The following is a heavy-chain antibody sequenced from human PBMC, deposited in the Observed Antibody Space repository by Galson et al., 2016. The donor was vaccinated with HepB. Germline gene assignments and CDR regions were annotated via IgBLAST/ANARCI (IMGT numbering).Heavy chain of an antibody. J-gene: IGHJ5*02. D-gene: IGHD6-13*01. CDR3: ARDKRRGVAAGTGFDP. V-gene: IGHV4-31*03. CDR2: IYYTGTT. CDR1: GDSIRSSSYY. Sequence: TLSLTCTVSGDSIRSSSYYWSWIRQRPGKGLEWIGYIYYTGTTYYNPSLKSRLNISLDTSRTHFSLNLTSVTAADTAIYYCARDKRRGVAAGTGFDPRGQGTLVTVSS.